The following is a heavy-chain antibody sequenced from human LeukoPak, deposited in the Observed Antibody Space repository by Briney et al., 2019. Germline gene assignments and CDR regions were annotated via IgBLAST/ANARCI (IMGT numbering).Heavy chain of an antibody. CDR1: GGTFSSYA. Sequence: SVKVSCKASGGTFSSYAISWVRQAPGQGPEWMGGIIPIFGTANYAQKFQGRVTITADESTSTAYMELSSLRSEDTAVCYCARNGDYVLHWFDPWGQGTLVTVSS. CDR2: IIPIFGTA. J-gene: IGHJ5*02. D-gene: IGHD4-17*01. V-gene: IGHV1-69*01. CDR3: ARNGDYVLHWFDP.